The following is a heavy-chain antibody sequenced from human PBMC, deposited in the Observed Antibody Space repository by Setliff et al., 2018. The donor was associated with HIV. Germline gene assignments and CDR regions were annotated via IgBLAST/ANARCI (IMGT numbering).Heavy chain of an antibody. CDR2: MNPNSGNT. Sequence: ASVKVSCKASGYTCTSYDSNWVRQATGQGLEWMGWMNPNSGNTGYAQKFQGRVTMTITISISTAYMALSRLRAEDTAVYYCARAPQLRYFAWLGKGYYFDYWGQGTLVTVSS. CDR3: ARAPQLRYFAWLGKGYYFDY. CDR1: GYTCTSYD. D-gene: IGHD3-9*01. J-gene: IGHJ4*02. V-gene: IGHV1-8*01.